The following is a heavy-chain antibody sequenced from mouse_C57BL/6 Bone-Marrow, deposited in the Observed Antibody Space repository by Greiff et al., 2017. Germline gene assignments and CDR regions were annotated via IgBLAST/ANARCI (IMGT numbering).Heavy chain of an antibody. V-gene: IGHV1-61*01. J-gene: IGHJ2*01. CDR2: IYPSDSET. D-gene: IGHD2-10*01. Sequence: QVQLQQPGAELVRPGSSVKLSCKASGYTFTSYWMDWVKQRPGQGLEWIGNIYPSDSETHYNQKFKDKAKLTVDKSSSTAFMQLRGLTSEESAVYYCARAGGLLWVDYWGQGTTLTVSS. CDR3: ARAGGLLWVDY. CDR1: GYTFTSYW.